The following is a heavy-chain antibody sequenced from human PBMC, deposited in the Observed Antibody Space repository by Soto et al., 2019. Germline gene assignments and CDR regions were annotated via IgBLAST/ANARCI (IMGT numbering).Heavy chain of an antibody. CDR2: IIPILGIA. V-gene: IGHV1-69*08. CDR3: AREDRDRETGLVPAAIDGMDV. J-gene: IGHJ6*02. CDR1: GGTFSRYS. D-gene: IGHD2-2*01. Sequence: QVQLVQSGAEVKKPGSSVKVSCKASGGTFSRYSITWVRQAPGHGLEWIGRIIPILGIASYAQKFQGRVTITADESTSTAYMERNSMRSDDTAVYYCAREDRDRETGLVPAAIDGMDVWGQGTTVTVSS.